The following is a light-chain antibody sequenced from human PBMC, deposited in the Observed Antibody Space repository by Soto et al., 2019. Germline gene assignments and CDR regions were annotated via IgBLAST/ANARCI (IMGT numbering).Light chain of an antibody. CDR2: SDN. V-gene: IGLV1-44*01. Sequence: QSVLTQPPSASGTPGQRVTISCSGSSSNIGSNAVNWYQQLPGTAPKLFIYSDNQRPSGVPDRVSGSKSATSASLPISGLQSDDEADYFCSVWDDSLNGPVFGGGTKLTVL. J-gene: IGLJ3*02. CDR3: SVWDDSLNGPV. CDR1: SSNIGSNA.